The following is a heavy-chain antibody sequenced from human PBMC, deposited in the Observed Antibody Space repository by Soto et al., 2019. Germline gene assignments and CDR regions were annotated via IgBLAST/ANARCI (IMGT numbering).Heavy chain of an antibody. J-gene: IGHJ4*02. CDR1: GGTFSSYA. CDR3: ARDLVVSAAAGYTFFGY. V-gene: IGHV1-69*05. D-gene: IGHD6-13*01. Sequence: ASVKVSCKASGGTFSSYAISWVRQAPGQGLEWKGGIIPIFGGTNYAQKFKGRVTMARDASITTANMELSRLRYDDTAVFYCARDLVVSAAAGYTFFGYWGQGTFVPVSS. CDR2: IIPIFGGT.